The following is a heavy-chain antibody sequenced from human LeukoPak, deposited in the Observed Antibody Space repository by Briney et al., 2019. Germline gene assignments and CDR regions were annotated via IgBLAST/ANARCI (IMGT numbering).Heavy chain of an antibody. CDR3: VRDRASSGFGGYYYMDV. V-gene: IGHV4-4*07. J-gene: IGHJ6*03. CDR2: IYTSGST. D-gene: IGHD6-25*01. CDR1: GGSNSSYY. Sequence: SETLSLTCTVSGGSNSSYYWSWIRQPAGKGLEWIGRIYTSGSTNYNPSLKSRVTTSVDKSKNQFSLKLSSVTAADTAVYYCVRDRASSGFGGYYYMDVWGKGTTVTVSS.